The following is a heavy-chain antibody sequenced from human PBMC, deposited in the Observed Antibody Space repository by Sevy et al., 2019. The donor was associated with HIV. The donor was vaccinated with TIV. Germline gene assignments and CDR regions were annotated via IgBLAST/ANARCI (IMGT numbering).Heavy chain of an antibody. V-gene: IGHV3-48*02. CDR3: AREEAARHSPFDY. CDR2: ISSSSSTI. CDR1: GFTFSSYS. J-gene: IGHJ4*02. D-gene: IGHD6-6*01. Sequence: GGSLRLSCSASGFTFSSYSMNWVRQAPGKGLEWVSYISSSSSTIYYADSVKGRFTISRDNAKNSLYLQMNSLRDEDTAVYYCAREEAARHSPFDYWGQGTLVTVSS.